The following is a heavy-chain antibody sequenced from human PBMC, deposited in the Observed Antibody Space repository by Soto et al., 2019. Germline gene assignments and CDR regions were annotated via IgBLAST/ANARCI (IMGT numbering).Heavy chain of an antibody. D-gene: IGHD1-1*01. J-gene: IGHJ6*04. CDR3: VSLRIPLRRNFVDV. V-gene: IGHV4-39*01. CDR2: IYYSGST. Sequence: SETLSLTCTVSGGSINSSSYYWGGIRQPPGKGLEWIGNIYYSGSTYYNPSLKSRVTISVDTSKNHFSLKLSSVTAADTAVFYCVSLRIPLRRNFVDVWGKGPTVTVSS. CDR1: GGSINSSSYY.